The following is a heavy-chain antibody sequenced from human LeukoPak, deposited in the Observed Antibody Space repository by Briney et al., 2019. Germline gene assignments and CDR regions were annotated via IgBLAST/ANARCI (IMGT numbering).Heavy chain of an antibody. CDR2: IYHSGST. D-gene: IGHD1-26*01. V-gene: IGHV4-38-2*02. CDR3: ARGVNSGYFDY. Sequence: SHTLSLIYTVSGYSISSGYYWGWIRQPPGNGLEWIGSIYHSGSTYYNPSLKSRVTISVDTSKNQFSLKLSSVTAADTAVYYCARGVNSGYFDYCGQGTMVTVSS. CDR1: GYSISSGYY. J-gene: IGHJ4*02.